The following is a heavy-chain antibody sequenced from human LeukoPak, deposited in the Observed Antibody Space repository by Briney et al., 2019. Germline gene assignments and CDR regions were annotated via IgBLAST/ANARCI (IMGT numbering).Heavy chain of an antibody. CDR3: ARDLNGYSGSYFDY. Sequence: GSLRLSCAASGFTFSSYSMNWVRRAPGKGLEWVSSISSSSSYIYYADSVKGRFTISRDNAKNSLYLQMNSLRAEDPAVYYCARDLNGYSGSYFDYWGQGTLVTVSS. D-gene: IGHD3-22*01. CDR2: ISSSSSYI. CDR1: GFTFSSYS. J-gene: IGHJ4*02. V-gene: IGHV3-21*01.